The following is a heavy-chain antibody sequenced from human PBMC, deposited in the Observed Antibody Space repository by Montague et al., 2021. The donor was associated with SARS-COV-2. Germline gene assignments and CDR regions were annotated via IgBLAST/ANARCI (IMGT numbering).Heavy chain of an antibody. Sequence: SETLSLTCTVSGGSISSSSYYWGWLRQPPGKGLEWIGSIYYSGSTYYNPSLKSRVTISVDTSKNQFSLKLSSVTAADTAVYYCARREDYYGSGSYPNWGQGTLGTVPA. CDR1: GGSISSSSYY. D-gene: IGHD3-10*01. CDR3: ARREDYYGSGSYPN. J-gene: IGHJ4*02. V-gene: IGHV4-39*01. CDR2: IYYSGST.